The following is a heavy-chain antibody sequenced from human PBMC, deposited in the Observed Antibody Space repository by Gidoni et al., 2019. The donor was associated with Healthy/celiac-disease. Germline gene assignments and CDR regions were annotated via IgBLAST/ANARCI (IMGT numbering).Heavy chain of an antibody. CDR2: IWYDGSNK. J-gene: IGHJ4*02. CDR1: GFTFSSYA. Sequence: QVQLVESGGGVVQPGRSLRLSCAASGFTFSSYAMHWVRQAPGKGLEWVAVIWYDGSNKYYADSVKGRFTISRDNSKNTLYLQMNSLRAEDTAVYYCARDSGERTIDNWGQGTLVTVSS. V-gene: IGHV3-33*08. D-gene: IGHD2-2*01. CDR3: ARDSGERTIDN.